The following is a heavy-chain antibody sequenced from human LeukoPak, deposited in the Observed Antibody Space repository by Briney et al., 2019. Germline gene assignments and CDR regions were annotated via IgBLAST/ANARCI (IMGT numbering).Heavy chain of an antibody. J-gene: IGHJ6*03. Sequence: ASVKVSCKASGYTFTSYDINWVRQATGQGLEWMGWMNPNSGNTGYAQKFQGRVTITRNTSISTAYMELSSLRSEDTAVYYCAIRYYDFWSGYLDVWGKGTTVTVSS. CDR2: MNPNSGNT. CDR1: GYTFTSYD. D-gene: IGHD3-3*01. V-gene: IGHV1-8*03. CDR3: AIRYYDFWSGYLDV.